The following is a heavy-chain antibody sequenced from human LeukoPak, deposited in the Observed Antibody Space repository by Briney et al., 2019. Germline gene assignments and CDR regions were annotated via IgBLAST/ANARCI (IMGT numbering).Heavy chain of an antibody. CDR1: GGSISSYY. Sequence: PSETLSLTCTVSGGSISSYYWSWLRQPPGKGLEWIGYFYTSGSTNYNPSLKSRVTISVDTSKNHFSLKLSSVTAADTAVYYCARLVSSSWIDYWGQGTLVTVSS. J-gene: IGHJ4*02. CDR3: ARLVSSSWIDY. CDR2: FYTSGST. V-gene: IGHV4-4*09. D-gene: IGHD6-13*01.